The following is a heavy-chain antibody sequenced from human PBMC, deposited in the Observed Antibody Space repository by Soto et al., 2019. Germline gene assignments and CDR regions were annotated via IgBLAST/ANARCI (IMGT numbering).Heavy chain of an antibody. CDR1: GYTFITYV. CDR2: ISSYNGNT. J-gene: IGHJ6*02. Sequence: QVQLVQSGAEVKKPGASVKVSCKASGYTFITYVISWVRQAPGQGLEWMGWISSYNGNTNYAQKLQGRVTMTTDTSTTTAYMERRSLRSDDTAVYYCARDRPTSSIRARDYYYAMDVWGQGTTVTVSS. CDR3: ARDRPTSSIRARDYYYAMDV. D-gene: IGHD6-6*01. V-gene: IGHV1-18*01.